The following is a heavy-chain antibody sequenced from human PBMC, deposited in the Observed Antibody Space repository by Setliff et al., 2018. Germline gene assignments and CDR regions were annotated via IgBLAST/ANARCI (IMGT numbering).Heavy chain of an antibody. CDR3: ARGDSSGYYYILFDF. CDR2: IYYRGST. V-gene: IGHV4-39*06. D-gene: IGHD3-22*01. CDR1: GGSISSSGYY. J-gene: IGHJ4*02. Sequence: PSETLSLTCTVSGGSISSSGYYWGWIRQPPGKGLEWIGLIYYRGSTYYNPSLKCRVTMSVDAAKNQFTLKLSSVTAADTAAYYCARGDSSGYYYILFDFWGQGTLVTVSS.